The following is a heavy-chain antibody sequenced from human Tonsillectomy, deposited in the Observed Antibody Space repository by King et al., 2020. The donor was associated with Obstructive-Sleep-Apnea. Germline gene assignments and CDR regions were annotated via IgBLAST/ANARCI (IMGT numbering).Heavy chain of an antibody. CDR2: IYYSGST. D-gene: IGHD3-22*01. V-gene: IGHV4-30-4*01. J-gene: IGHJ4*02. CDR1: GCSISSGDYY. Sequence: VQLQESGPGLVKPSQTLSLICTVSGCSISSGDYYWSWIRQPPGKGLEWIWYIYYSGSTYYNPSLKSRVTISIDTSKNHFSLKLSSVTAADTAVYFCARAVKTYYYDSSGLDYWGQGTLVTVSS. CDR3: ARAVKTYYYDSSGLDY.